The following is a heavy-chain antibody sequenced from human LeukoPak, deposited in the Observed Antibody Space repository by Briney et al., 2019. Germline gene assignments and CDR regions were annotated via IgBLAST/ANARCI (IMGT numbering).Heavy chain of an antibody. V-gene: IGHV3-48*03. CDR1: VFTFSIYE. J-gene: IGHJ3*02. Sequence: GGSLRLFCAASVFTFSIYEMQGARHAPGKGRVCLSYISSSGSTIHYADSVEGRFTISRDNAKYSLYLQMNSLRAEDTAVYYCARETYSSGWFYAFDIWGQGTMVIVSS. D-gene: IGHD6-19*01. CDR3: ARETYSSGWFYAFDI. CDR2: ISSSGSTI.